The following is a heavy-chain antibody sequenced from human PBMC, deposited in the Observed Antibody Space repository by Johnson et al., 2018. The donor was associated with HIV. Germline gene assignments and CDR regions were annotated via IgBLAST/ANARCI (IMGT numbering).Heavy chain of an antibody. J-gene: IGHJ3*02. V-gene: IGHV3-30*04. D-gene: IGHD3-10*01. CDR2: ISYDGSNK. CDR1: GFTFSSYA. Sequence: QMQLVESGGGVVQPGRSLRLSCAASGFTFSSYAMHWVRQAPGKGLEWVAVISYDGSNKYYADSVKGRFTISRDNSKNTLYLQINSLRAEDTAVYYCARGSEDPWGFYGSGGDAFDIWGQGTMVTVSS. CDR3: ARGSEDPWGFYGSGGDAFDI.